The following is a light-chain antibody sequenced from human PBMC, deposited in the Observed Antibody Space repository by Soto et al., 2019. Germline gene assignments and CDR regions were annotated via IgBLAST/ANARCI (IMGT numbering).Light chain of an antibody. J-gene: IGKJ1*01. CDR2: GAY. CDR3: HQYGNSPQT. Sequence: EIVLTQSPDTLSLSPGESATLSCRASPSVTNYFAWYQQKTGQTTRLLIYGAYSRATGIPDRFSGSGSGTVFTLTINILEPDDFAVYYCHQYGNSPQTFGQGTKVDIK. CDR1: PSVTNY. V-gene: IGKV3-20*01.